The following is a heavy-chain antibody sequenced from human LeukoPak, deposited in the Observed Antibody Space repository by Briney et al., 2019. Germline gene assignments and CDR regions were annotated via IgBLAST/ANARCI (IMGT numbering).Heavy chain of an antibody. Sequence: GGSLRLSCAASGFTFSSYAMSWVRQAPGKGLEWVSAISGSGGSTYYADSMKGRFTISRDNSKNTLYLQMNSLRAEDTAVYYCAKGSIVATIFYFDYWGQGTLVTVSS. CDR1: GFTFSSYA. D-gene: IGHD5-12*01. J-gene: IGHJ4*02. CDR2: ISGSGGST. CDR3: AKGSIVATIFYFDY. V-gene: IGHV3-23*01.